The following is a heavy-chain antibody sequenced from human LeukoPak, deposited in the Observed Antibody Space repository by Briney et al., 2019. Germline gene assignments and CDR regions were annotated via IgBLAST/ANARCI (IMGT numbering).Heavy chain of an antibody. J-gene: IGHJ4*02. D-gene: IGHD6-13*01. Sequence: PGGSLRLSCAASGFTFSYYSMNWVRQAPGEGLEWVSSISSSSRSKYYADSVKGRFTISRDNAKNSLYLQMNSLRAEDTAVYYCARDLDSSSWAFGGQGTLVTVSS. CDR2: ISSSSRSK. CDR3: ARDLDSSSWAF. V-gene: IGHV3-21*01. CDR1: GFTFSYYS.